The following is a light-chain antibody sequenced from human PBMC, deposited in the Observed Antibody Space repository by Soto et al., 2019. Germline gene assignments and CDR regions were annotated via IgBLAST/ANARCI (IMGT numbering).Light chain of an antibody. CDR1: QGVSSSY. CDR2: GAS. CDR3: QQYGSSPGWT. V-gene: IGKV3-20*01. Sequence: EIVMTRSPATLSVSPGERATLSCRASQGVSSSYLAWYQQKPGQAPRLLIYGASSRATGIPDRFSGSGSGTDFTLTISRLEPEDFAVYYCQQYGSSPGWTFGQGTKVDIK. J-gene: IGKJ1*01.